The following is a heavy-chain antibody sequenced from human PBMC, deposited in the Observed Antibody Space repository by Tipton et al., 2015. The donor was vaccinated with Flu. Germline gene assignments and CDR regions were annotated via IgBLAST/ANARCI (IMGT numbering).Heavy chain of an antibody. CDR1: GFTFSSYA. D-gene: IGHD3-22*01. CDR3: ARDGAPTYYYDSSGYYNWFDP. Sequence: SLRLSCAASGFTFSSYAMHWVRQAPGKGLEWVAVISYDGSNKYYADSVKGRFTISRDNSKNTLYLQMNSLRAEDTAVYYCARDGAPTYYYDSSGYYNWFDPRGQGTMVTVSS. CDR2: ISYDGSNK. V-gene: IGHV3-30-3*01. J-gene: IGHJ5*02.